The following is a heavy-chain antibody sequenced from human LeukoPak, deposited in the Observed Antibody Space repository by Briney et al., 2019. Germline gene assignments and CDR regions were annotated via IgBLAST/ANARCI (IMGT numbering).Heavy chain of an antibody. CDR1: GGSISSGDYY. J-gene: IGHJ3*02. CDR2: IYYSGST. Sequence: PSQTLSLTCTVSGGSISSGDYYWGWIRQPPGKGLEWIGSIYYSGSTYYNPSLKSRVTISVDTSKNQFSLKLSSVTAADTAVYYCARRPLGQLLSDAFDIWGQGTMVTVSS. CDR3: ARRPLGQLLSDAFDI. D-gene: IGHD2-2*01. V-gene: IGHV4-39*01.